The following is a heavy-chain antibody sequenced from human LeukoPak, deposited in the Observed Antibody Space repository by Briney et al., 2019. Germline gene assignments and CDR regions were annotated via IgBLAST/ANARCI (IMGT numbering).Heavy chain of an antibody. CDR3: ARRRGGNYEVGY. CDR1: GGSISSTSYY. Sequence: SETLSLTCTVSGGSISSTSYYGGWIRQPPGKGLEWIGSIFYSGSTYYNPSLKSRVTISVDTSTNQFSLKLSSVTAADTAVYYCARRRGGNYEVGYWGPGTLVAVSS. V-gene: IGHV4-39*01. CDR2: IFYSGST. D-gene: IGHD3-3*01. J-gene: IGHJ4*02.